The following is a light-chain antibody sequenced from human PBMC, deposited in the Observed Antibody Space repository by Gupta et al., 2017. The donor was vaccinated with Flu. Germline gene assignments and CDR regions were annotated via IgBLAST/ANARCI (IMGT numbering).Light chain of an antibody. CDR1: NIGSKS. CDR2: VDC. Sequence: SYVLPQPPSVPVAPGKPARTPCGGNNIGSKSVHWYQQKPGQAPVLVVYVDCGRPSGMPGRCSGSNYGNTATLTISRGEDGEEAADYCQVWDSSSDHGVFGGGTKLTVL. V-gene: IGLV3-21*03. J-gene: IGLJ2*01. CDR3: QVWDSSSDHGV.